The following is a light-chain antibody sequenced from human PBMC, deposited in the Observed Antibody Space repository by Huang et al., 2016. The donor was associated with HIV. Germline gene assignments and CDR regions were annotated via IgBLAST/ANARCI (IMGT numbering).Light chain of an antibody. Sequence: EIQMTQSPSSLSASVGDTVTITCRASPNIDIYLNWYQQRPGKAPKLLIYTASSLQTGVPSRFSGSGSGTDFTLTIDSLQPEDFATYYCLQSYSMFRTFGQGTKLDFK. J-gene: IGKJ2*01. V-gene: IGKV1-39*01. CDR2: TAS. CDR3: LQSYSMFRT. CDR1: PNIDIY.